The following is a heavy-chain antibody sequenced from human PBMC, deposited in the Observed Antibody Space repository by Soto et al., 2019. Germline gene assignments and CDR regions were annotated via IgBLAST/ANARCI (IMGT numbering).Heavy chain of an antibody. J-gene: IGHJ6*02. D-gene: IGHD2-2*01. CDR2: INHSGST. CDR1: GGSFSGYY. CDR3: ARGLQGIVVVPAASPYGMDV. Sequence: SSETLSLTCAVYGGSFSGYYWIWIRQPPGKGLEWIGEINHSGSTNYNPSLKSRVTISVDTSKNQFSLKLSSVTAADTAVYYCARGLQGIVVVPAASPYGMDVWGQGTTVTVSS. V-gene: IGHV4-34*01.